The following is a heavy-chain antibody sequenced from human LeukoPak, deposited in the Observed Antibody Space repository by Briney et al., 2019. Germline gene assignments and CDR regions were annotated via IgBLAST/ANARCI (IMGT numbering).Heavy chain of an antibody. V-gene: IGHV3-7*03. Sequence: GGSLRLSCEGSAFIFSGHWMNWVRQTPGKGLEWVASINSDGSEGYYADVVKGRFTISRDNAKNSLYLQINSLRAEDTAVYYCARSSYSSSSSVWGQGTMVTVSS. CDR2: INSDGSEG. J-gene: IGHJ3*01. D-gene: IGHD6-6*01. CDR3: ARSSYSSSSSV. CDR1: AFIFSGHW.